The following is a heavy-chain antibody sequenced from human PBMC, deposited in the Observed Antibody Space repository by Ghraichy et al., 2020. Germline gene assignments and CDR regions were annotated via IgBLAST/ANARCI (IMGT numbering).Heavy chain of an antibody. CDR2: INDDGKER. V-gene: IGHV3-7*03. CDR3: ARDPKRGALDY. Sequence: GSLRLSCKASGFTFGKSWMSWVRQSPERGLEWVANINDDGKERYYVDSLRGRFTISRDNDKNSLFLQITRLGVDDTAVYYCARDPKRGALDYWGQGTLVAVAA. J-gene: IGHJ4*02. CDR1: GFTFGKSW. D-gene: IGHD3-10*01.